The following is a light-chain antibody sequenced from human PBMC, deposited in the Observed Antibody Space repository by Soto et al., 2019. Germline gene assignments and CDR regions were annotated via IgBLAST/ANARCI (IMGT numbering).Light chain of an antibody. J-gene: IGKJ1*01. CDR2: AAS. CDR3: QQSYRVPR. CDR1: RSISNY. V-gene: IGKV1-39*01. Sequence: DIQMTQSPSSLSASVGDRVTITCRASRSISNYLKWYQQKSGKAPRLLIYAASSLQPGVPSRFSRAGTGREFSLTIPSLEPGDRATYFCQQSYRVPRFGHGTRVDLK.